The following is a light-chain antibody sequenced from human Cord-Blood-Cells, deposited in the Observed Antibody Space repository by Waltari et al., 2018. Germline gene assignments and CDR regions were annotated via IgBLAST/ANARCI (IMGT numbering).Light chain of an antibody. CDR2: EVS. CDR3: SSYTSSSTLV. Sequence: QSALTQPASVSGSPGQSITISCTGTSSDVGGYNYVSWYQQHPGKAPKPMIYEVSKRPSGFSNRFSGSQSGITASLTISGLQAEDEADYYCSSYTSSSTLVFGTGTKVTVL. CDR1: SSDVGGYNY. J-gene: IGLJ1*01. V-gene: IGLV2-14*01.